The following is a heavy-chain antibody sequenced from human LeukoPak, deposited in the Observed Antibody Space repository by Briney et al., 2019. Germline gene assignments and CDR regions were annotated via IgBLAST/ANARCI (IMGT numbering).Heavy chain of an antibody. CDR3: ARDLHGTYER. D-gene: IGHD2-8*01. J-gene: IGHJ4*02. Sequence: SETLSLTCTVSGGSISSGDYYWSWIRQPPGKGLEWIGYIYYSGSTYYNPPLKSRVTISVDTSKNQSSLKLSSVTAADTAVYYCARDLHGTYERWGQGTLVTVSS. CDR1: GGSISSGDYY. CDR2: IYYSGST. V-gene: IGHV4-30-4*08.